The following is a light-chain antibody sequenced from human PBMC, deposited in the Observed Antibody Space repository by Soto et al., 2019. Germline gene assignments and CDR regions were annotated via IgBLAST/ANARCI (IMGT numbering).Light chain of an antibody. CDR1: QNIASY. Sequence: DIQMTQSPSSLSASVGDRVTITCRASQNIASYLHWYQQKPGKAPKLLIYGASNLHSGVPSRFSGSGSGTDFTLTITSLQPEDSGIYYCQQSYSIPRTFGPGTKVDIK. J-gene: IGKJ1*01. CDR2: GAS. CDR3: QQSYSIPRT. V-gene: IGKV1-39*01.